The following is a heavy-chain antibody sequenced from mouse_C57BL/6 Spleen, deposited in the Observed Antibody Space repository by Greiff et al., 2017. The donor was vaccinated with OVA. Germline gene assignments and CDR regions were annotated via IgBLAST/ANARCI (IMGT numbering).Heavy chain of an antibody. CDR3: AREGDGYGY. CDR1: GYTFTSYW. Sequence: VQLQQPGAELVRPGTSVKLSCKASGYTFTSYWMHWVKQRPGQGLEWIGVIDPSDSYTNYNQKFKGKATLTVDTSSSTAYMQLSSLTSEDSAVYYCAREGDGYGYWGQGTTLTVSS. CDR2: IDPSDSYT. D-gene: IGHD2-2*01. J-gene: IGHJ2*01. V-gene: IGHV1-59*01.